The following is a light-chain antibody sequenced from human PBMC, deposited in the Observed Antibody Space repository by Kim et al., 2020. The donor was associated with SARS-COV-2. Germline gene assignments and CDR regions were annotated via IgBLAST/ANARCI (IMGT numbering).Light chain of an antibody. CDR3: QQYGSSPVYT. Sequence: STGERPTLPRSASQSVSRSNLAWYEQKPSHAPRLLSYGAYSRATGIPDRFRGSGSGTDFTLTNSRLGPEGYAVYYSQQYGSSPVYTFGQENKLE. V-gene: IGKV3-20*01. CDR2: GAY. J-gene: IGKJ2*01. CDR1: QSVSRSN.